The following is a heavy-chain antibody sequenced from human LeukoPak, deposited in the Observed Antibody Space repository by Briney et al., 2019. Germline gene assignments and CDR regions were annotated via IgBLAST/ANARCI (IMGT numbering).Heavy chain of an antibody. CDR2: VKKDGSEK. CDR1: GCTSSAFW. Sequence: GVSLRLSCVACGCTSSAFWMMWVGRPPGKGVDGVAKVKKDGSEKEYVDSVKGPFSIFRDNAKNSVYLQMNSLRAEDTAVYYCATFAGVVPGGLLLWGKGTTVIVSS. D-gene: IGHD2-2*01. CDR3: ATFAGVVPGGLLL. J-gene: IGHJ6*04. V-gene: IGHV3-7*01.